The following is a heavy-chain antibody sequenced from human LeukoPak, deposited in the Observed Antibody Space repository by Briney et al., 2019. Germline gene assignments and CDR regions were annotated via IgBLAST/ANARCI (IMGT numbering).Heavy chain of an antibody. CDR2: ISNSSSYT. CDR1: GFTFSDYY. CDR3: ASGAVAGNFDY. J-gene: IGHJ4*02. D-gene: IGHD6-19*01. Sequence: GGSLRLSCAASGFTFSDYYMSWIRQAPGKGLEWVSYISNSSSYTNYADSVKGRFTISRDNAKNSLYLQMNSLRAEDTAVYYWASGAVAGNFDYWGQGTLVTVSS. V-gene: IGHV3-11*06.